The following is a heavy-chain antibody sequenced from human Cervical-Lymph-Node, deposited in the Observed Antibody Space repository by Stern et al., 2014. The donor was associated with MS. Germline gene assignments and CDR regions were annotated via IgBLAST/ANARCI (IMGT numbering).Heavy chain of an antibody. CDR1: GFTFSSYA. J-gene: IGHJ4*02. V-gene: IGHV3-23*04. CDR3: AKVGVVWFFDY. Sequence: EVHLVESGGGLVQPGGSLRLSCAASGFTFSSYAMTWVRQAPGKGLEWVSSISIGGGSTYYADSVKGRFTISRDNSKNTLYLQMNSLRAEDTAVYYCAKVGVVWFFDYWGQGTLVTVSS. CDR2: ISIGGGST. D-gene: IGHD3-22*01.